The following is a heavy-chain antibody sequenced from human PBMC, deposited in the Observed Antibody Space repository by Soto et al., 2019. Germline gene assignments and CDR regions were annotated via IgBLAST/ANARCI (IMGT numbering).Heavy chain of an antibody. V-gene: IGHV4-30-4*08. D-gene: IGHD2-21*02. J-gene: IGHJ5*02. CDR1: GGSITSRGYY. CDR3: VRTARQGAVAPHWFDR. Sequence: SETLSLTCTVSGGSITSRGYYWSWIRQPPGKGLEWIGYVYYTGSTYYNPSLMSRLTISVDTSKNQFSLKLTSVTAAETAVYYCVRTARQGAVAPHWFDRWGQGTQVTVS. CDR2: VYYTGST.